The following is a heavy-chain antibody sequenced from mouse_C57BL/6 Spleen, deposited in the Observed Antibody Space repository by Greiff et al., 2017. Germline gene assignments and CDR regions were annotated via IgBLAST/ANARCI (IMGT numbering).Heavy chain of an antibody. J-gene: IGHJ2*01. Sequence: VQLVESGAELVRPGASVKLSCKASGYTFTDYYINWVKQRPGQGLEWIARIYPGSGNTYYNEKFKGKATLTAEKSSSTAYMQLSSLTSEDSAVYFCARAKGSYDYDERGNYFDYWGQGTTLTVSS. V-gene: IGHV1-76*01. CDR1: GYTFTDYY. CDR2: IYPGSGNT. CDR3: ARAKGSYDYDERGNYFDY. D-gene: IGHD2-4*01.